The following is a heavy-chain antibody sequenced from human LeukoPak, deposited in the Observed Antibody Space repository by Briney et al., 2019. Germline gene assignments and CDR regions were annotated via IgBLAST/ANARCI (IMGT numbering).Heavy chain of an antibody. V-gene: IGHV3-23*01. CDR1: GFTFSSYS. D-gene: IGHD1-7*01. CDR3: AKVDWNYESFDY. Sequence: GGSLRLSCAASGFTFSSYSMNWVRQAPGKGLEWVSAISGSGGSTYYADSVKGRFTISRDNSKNTLYLQMNSLRAEDTAVYYCAKVDWNYESFDYWGQGTLVTVSS. CDR2: ISGSGGST. J-gene: IGHJ4*02.